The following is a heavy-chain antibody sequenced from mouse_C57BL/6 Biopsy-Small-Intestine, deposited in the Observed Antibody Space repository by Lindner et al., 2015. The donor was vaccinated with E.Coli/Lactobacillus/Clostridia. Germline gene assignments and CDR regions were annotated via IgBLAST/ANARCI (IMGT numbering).Heavy chain of an antibody. Sequence: VQLQESGGGLVKPGGSLKLSCAASGFTFSDYGMHWVRQALEKGLEWIAYISSGSSTIYYADTVRGRFTISRDNAKKTLFLQMTSLRSEDTAMYYCARRARSGFYFDYWGQGTTLTVSS. V-gene: IGHV5-17*01. D-gene: IGHD3-2*02. J-gene: IGHJ2*01. CDR2: ISSGSSTI. CDR1: GFTFSDYG. CDR3: ARRARSGFYFDY.